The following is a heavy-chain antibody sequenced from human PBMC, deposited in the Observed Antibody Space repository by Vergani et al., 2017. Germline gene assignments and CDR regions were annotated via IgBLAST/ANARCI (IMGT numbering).Heavy chain of an antibody. D-gene: IGHD3-10*01. CDR2: INHSGST. CDR1: GGSFSGYY. J-gene: IGHJ6*03. V-gene: IGHV4-34*01. Sequence: QVQLQQWGAGLLKPSETLSLTCAVYGGSFSGYYWSWIRQPPGKGLEWIGEINHSGSTNYNPSLKSRVTRSVDTSKNQFSLKLSSVTAADTAVYYCARAKPYYGSGSYYYYMDVWGKGTTDTVSS. CDR3: ARAKPYYGSGSYYYYMDV.